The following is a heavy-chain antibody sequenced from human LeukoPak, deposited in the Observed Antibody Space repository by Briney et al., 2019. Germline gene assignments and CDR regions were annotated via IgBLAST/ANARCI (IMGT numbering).Heavy chain of an antibody. D-gene: IGHD5-18*01. CDR2: TKSKTDGVTT. J-gene: IGHJ4*02. CDR1: GFTFSNAW. Sequence: GGSLRLSCAASGFTFSNAWMNWVRQAPGKGLEWVGRTKSKTDGVTTDYAAPVKGRFTISRDDSKNTLYLQMNSLKTEDTAVYYCITKMQLINGCWGQGTLVTVSS. V-gene: IGHV3-15*07. CDR3: ITKMQLINGC.